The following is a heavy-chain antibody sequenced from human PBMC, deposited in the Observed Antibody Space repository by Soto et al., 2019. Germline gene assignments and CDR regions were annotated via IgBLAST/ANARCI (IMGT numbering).Heavy chain of an antibody. CDR3: ARPKVTYGSGYYYFDF. Sequence: QVQLEQSGAEVKQPGSSVKVSCKTSGGTFSTYAINWVRQAPGQGLEWMGAIIPLFGTADYSQKFQGRVTSTADESTSTAYMELSSLRSDDTAVYFCARPKVTYGSGYYYFDFWGQGTLVTVSS. J-gene: IGHJ4*02. V-gene: IGHV1-69*01. CDR2: IIPLFGTA. D-gene: IGHD6-19*01. CDR1: GGTFSTYA.